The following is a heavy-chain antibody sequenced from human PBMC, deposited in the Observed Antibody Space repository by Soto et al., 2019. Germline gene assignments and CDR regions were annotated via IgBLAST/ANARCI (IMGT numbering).Heavy chain of an antibody. CDR1: GYTFTRFG. CDR3: ARDFEAGGQLVGGVDY. V-gene: IGHV1-18*01. CDR2: ISGHNGNT. J-gene: IGHJ4*02. Sequence: QVPLVQSGTEVKKPGASVKVSCKASGYTFTRFGINWVRQAPGQGLEWMGWISGHNGNTHSAQNFQGRVTVTTDTSTSTAYMELRSLRLDDAAVYYWARDFEAGGQLVGGVDYWGPGTLVTVSS. D-gene: IGHD6-6*01.